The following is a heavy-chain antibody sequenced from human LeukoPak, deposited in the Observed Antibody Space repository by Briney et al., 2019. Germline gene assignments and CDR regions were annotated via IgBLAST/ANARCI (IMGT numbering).Heavy chain of an antibody. CDR1: GDSVSSTRAA. V-gene: IGHV6-1*01. CDR2: TYYRSKWDD. Sequence: SQTLSLTCAISGDSVSSTRAAWTWLRQSPSRGLEWLGRTYYRSKWDDDYALSVKSRITIKEDTSKNQFSLQLDSVTPEDTAVYYCARGGRNFYDGSGYYSPFDSWGQGTLVTVSS. CDR3: ARGGRNFYDGSGYYSPFDS. J-gene: IGHJ4*02. D-gene: IGHD3-22*01.